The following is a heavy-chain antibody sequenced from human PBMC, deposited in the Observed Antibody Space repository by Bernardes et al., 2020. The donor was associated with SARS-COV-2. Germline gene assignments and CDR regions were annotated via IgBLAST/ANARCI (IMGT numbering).Heavy chain of an antibody. CDR3: ARSGTYPDAFDI. D-gene: IGHD1-26*01. J-gene: IGHJ3*02. CDR1: GNTFTSYA. Sequence: SLKVSCKTSGNTFTSYAVIWVRQAPGQGLECMGGIIPLFGTTNYAQNFQGRVTIAADESTSTVYMELSSLRSEDTAMYYCARSGTYPDAFDIWGQGTMVTVSS. V-gene: IGHV1-69*01. CDR2: IIPLFGTT.